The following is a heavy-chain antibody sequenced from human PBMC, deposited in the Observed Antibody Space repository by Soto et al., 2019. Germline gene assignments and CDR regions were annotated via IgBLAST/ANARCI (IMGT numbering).Heavy chain of an antibody. CDR2: ISSSSSTI. Sequence: EVQLVESGGGLVQPGGSLRLSCAASGFTFSTYSMNWVRQAPGKGLEWVSYISSSSSTIYYADSVKGRFTISRDNAKNSLYLQMNAVSAEATAVYDCARDSPPFDHWGQGTLVTVSS. CDR3: ARDSPPFDH. CDR1: GFTFSTYS. J-gene: IGHJ4*02. V-gene: IGHV3-48*01.